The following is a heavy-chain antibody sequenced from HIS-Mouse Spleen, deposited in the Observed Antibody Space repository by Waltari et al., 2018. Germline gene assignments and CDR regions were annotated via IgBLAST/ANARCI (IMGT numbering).Heavy chain of an antibody. V-gene: IGHV1-46*01. CDR2: INPSGGST. J-gene: IGHJ3*02. CDR1: GYTFTSYY. D-gene: IGHD1-1*01. Sequence: QVQLVQSGAEVKKPGASVKVSCKASGYTFTSYYMHWVRQAPGQGLEWMGIINPSGGSTSYAQKFQGRVTMTRDTSTSTVYMELSSLRSEDTAVYYCARDPGTTGRAPFGAFDIWGQGTMVTVSS. CDR3: ARDPGTTGRAPFGAFDI.